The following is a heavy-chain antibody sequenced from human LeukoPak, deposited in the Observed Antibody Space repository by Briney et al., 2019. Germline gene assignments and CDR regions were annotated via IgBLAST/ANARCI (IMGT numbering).Heavy chain of an antibody. CDR3: AKARYNGQVMIAATDY. Sequence: GGSLRLSWAASGFTFSRYGMHWVRQAPGKGLEWVAFISSDGSNKYYADSVKGRFTISRDNAKNTLYLQMNNLRADDTAVNYFAKARYNGQVMIAATDYWGQGTLVTVSS. V-gene: IGHV3-30*18. D-gene: IGHD2-15*01. J-gene: IGHJ4*02. CDR1: GFTFSRYG. CDR2: ISSDGSNK.